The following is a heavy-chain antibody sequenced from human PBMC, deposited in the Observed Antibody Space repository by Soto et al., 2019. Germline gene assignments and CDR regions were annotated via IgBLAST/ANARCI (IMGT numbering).Heavy chain of an antibody. CDR3: ARQKALTHTLFDY. J-gene: IGHJ4*02. V-gene: IGHV4-39*01. CDR1: GGSISSSSYY. CDR2: VYYSGTS. D-gene: IGHD2-2*02. Sequence: PSETLSLTCTVSGGSISSSSYYWGWIRQPPGKGLEWIGSVYYSGTSYYNPSLKSRVTISVDTSKNQFSLKLSSVTAADTAVYYCARQKALTHTLFDYWGQGTLVTGS.